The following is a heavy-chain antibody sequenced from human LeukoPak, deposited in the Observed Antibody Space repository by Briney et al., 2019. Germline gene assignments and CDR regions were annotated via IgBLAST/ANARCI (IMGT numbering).Heavy chain of an antibody. Sequence: PGGSLRLSCAASGFTFSSYGMHWVRQAPGKGLEWVAVISYDGSNKYYADSVKGRFTISRDNSKNTLYLQMNSLRAEDTAVYYCAKARLGATTVGIDYWGQGTLVTVYS. J-gene: IGHJ4*02. CDR2: ISYDGSNK. V-gene: IGHV3-30*18. CDR1: GFTFSSYG. D-gene: IGHD1-26*01. CDR3: AKARLGATTVGIDY.